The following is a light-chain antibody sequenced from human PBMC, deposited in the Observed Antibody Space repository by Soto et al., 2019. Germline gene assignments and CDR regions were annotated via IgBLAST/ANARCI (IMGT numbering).Light chain of an antibody. V-gene: IGKV1-5*03. Sequence: DIQMTQSPSTLSASVGDRVTITCRASLSISTWLAWYQQKPAEAPNLLIYKASTLRSGVPSRFSGSGSGTEFTLTISSLQPDDFATYYCQQYSIYSRTFGQGTKVELK. CDR2: KAS. J-gene: IGKJ1*01. CDR1: LSISTW. CDR3: QQYSIYSRT.